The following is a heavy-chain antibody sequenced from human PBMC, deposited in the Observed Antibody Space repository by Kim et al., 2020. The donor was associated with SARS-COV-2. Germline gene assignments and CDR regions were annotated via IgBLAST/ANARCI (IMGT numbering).Heavy chain of an antibody. J-gene: IGHJ1*01. CDR3: ARAYGSGAEYFQH. D-gene: IGHD3-10*01. Sequence: YAHSVKGRFTIYRDNAKNSRYLQMNSLSAEDTAVYYCARAYGSGAEYFQHWGQGTLVTVSS. V-gene: IGHV3-11*06.